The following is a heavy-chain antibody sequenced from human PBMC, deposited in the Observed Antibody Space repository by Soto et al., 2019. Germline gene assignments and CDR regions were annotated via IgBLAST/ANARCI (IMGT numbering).Heavy chain of an antibody. J-gene: IGHJ4*02. CDR2: IYYSGST. Sequence: PSETLSLTCTVSGGSITDYYWSWIRQPPGKGLEWIGYIYYSGSTNYNPSLKSRVTISADTSKNQFSLKLNSVTAADTAVYYCARSDGRYWGQGTLVTVSS. CDR1: GGSITDYY. V-gene: IGHV4-59*01. CDR3: ARSDGRY.